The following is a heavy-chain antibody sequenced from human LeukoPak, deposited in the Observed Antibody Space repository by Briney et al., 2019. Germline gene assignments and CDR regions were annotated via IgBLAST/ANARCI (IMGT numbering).Heavy chain of an antibody. CDR3: ARVFGYSSGSYYKPYFDY. Sequence: SETLSLTCAVYGGSFSGYYWSWIRQPPGKGLEWIGEINHSGSTNYNPSLKSRVTISVDTSKNQFSLKLSSVTAADTAVYYCARVFGYSSGSYYKPYFDYWGQGTLVTVSS. J-gene: IGHJ4*02. V-gene: IGHV4-34*01. D-gene: IGHD3-10*01. CDR1: GGSFSGYY. CDR2: INHSGST.